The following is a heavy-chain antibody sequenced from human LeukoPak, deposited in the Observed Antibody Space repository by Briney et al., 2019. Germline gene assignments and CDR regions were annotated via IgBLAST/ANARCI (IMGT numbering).Heavy chain of an antibody. J-gene: IGHJ6*02. V-gene: IGHV3-7*01. CDR1: GFIFKDFY. D-gene: IGHD1-26*01. Sequence: GGSLRLSCEASGFIFKDFYMTWVRQAPGTGLEWVATINQDGSAEYYVDSAKGRFTMSRDNAKNSVFLQMDSLRAEETAVYYCARSVGAGNNYFYYGMDVWGQRTTVTVSS. CDR3: ARSVGAGNNYFYYGMDV. CDR2: INQDGSAE.